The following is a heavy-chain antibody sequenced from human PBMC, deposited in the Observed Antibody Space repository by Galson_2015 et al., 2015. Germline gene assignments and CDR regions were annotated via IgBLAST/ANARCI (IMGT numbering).Heavy chain of an antibody. J-gene: IGHJ4*02. CDR2: IYYSGST. Sequence: ETLSLTCTVSGGSISSYYWSWIRQPPGKGLEWIGYIYYSGSTNYNPSLKSRVTISVDTSKNQFSLKLSSVTAADTAVYYCARGGGPFTQTNYWGQGTLVTVSS. D-gene: IGHD1/OR15-1a*01. V-gene: IGHV4-59*12. CDR1: GGSISSYY. CDR3: ARGGGPFTQTNY.